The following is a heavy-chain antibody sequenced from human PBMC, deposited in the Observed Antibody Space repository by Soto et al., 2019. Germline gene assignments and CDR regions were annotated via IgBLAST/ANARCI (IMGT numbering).Heavy chain of an antibody. J-gene: IGHJ3*02. CDR3: ARDRASYSSGWPDAFAI. CDR2: ISAYNGNT. Sequence: ASVKVSCKASGYTFTSYGISWVRQAPGQGLEWMGWISAYNGNTNYAQKLQGRVTMTTDTSTSTAYMELRSLRSDDTAVYYCARDRASYSSGWPDAFAIWGQGTMVTVSS. V-gene: IGHV1-18*01. D-gene: IGHD6-19*01. CDR1: GYTFTSYG.